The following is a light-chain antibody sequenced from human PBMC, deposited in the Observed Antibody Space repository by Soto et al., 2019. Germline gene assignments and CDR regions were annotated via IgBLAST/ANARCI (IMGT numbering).Light chain of an antibody. J-gene: IGKJ1*01. V-gene: IGKV3-15*01. CDR1: QSVSSN. CDR3: QQYNNWPPVT. Sequence: EIVMTHSPATLSVSPGERATLSCRASQSVSSNLAWYQQKPGQAPRLLIYGASTRATGIPARFSGSGSGTEFTLTISSLQSEDFAVYYCQQYNNWPPVTFGQGTKVDIK. CDR2: GAS.